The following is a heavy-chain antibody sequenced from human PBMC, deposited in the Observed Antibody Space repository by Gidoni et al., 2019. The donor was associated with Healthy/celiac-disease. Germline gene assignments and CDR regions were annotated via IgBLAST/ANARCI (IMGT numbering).Heavy chain of an antibody. D-gene: IGHD6-13*01. V-gene: IGHV3-9*01. Sequence: EVQLVESGGGLVQPGRSLRLSCAASGFTFDDYAMHWVRQAPGKGLGLFSGISWNSGSIGYADSVKGRFTISRDNAKNSLYLQMTSLRAEDTALYYCAKYKQQLAHITDAFDIWGQGTMVTVSS. CDR2: ISWNSGSI. CDR1: GFTFDDYA. J-gene: IGHJ3*02. CDR3: AKYKQQLAHITDAFDI.